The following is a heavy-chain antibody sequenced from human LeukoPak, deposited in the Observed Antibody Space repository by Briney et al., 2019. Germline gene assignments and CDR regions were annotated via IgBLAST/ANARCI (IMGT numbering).Heavy chain of an antibody. CDR2: ISWNSGSI. CDR1: GFTFDDYA. J-gene: IGHJ6*02. Sequence: GRSLRLSCAASGFTFDDYAMHWVRHAPGKGLEWVSGISWNSGSIGYADSVKGRFTISRDNAKNSLYLQMNSLRAEDTALYYCAKEDYYYYGMYVWGQGTTVTVSS. V-gene: IGHV3-9*01. CDR3: AKEDYYYYGMYV.